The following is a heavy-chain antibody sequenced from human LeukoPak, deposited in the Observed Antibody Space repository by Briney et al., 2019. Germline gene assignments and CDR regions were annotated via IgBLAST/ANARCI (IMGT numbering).Heavy chain of an antibody. V-gene: IGHV1-46*01. CDR2: INPSGGSA. J-gene: IGHJ4*02. Sequence: AASVKVSCKASGYTFSRYYMHWVRQAPGQGLEWMGIINPSGGSASTAQRFQGRVTMTMTRDTSTSTVYMELSSLRSEDTAVYYCARERPPGDSSNWFLEGYFDIWGQGTLVTVSS. D-gene: IGHD6-13*01. CDR3: ARERPPGDSSNWFLEGYFDI. CDR1: GYTFSRYY.